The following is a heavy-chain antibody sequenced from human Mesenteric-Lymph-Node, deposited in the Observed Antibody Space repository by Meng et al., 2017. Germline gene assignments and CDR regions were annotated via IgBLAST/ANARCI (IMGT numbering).Heavy chain of an antibody. J-gene: IGHJ4*02. Sequence: GSLRLSCAVYGGSFSGYYWSWLRQTPGKGLEWIGCVYYSGSTNYNPSLKSRVTISIDTSKNQFSLRLSSVTAADTAIYYCARLRNGNNYELDYWGQGTLVTVSS. CDR3: ARLRNGNNYELDY. V-gene: IGHV4-59*01. D-gene: IGHD5-24*01. CDR2: VYYSGST. CDR1: GGSFSGYY.